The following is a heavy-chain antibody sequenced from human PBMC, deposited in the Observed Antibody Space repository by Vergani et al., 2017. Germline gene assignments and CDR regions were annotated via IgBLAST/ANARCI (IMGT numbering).Heavy chain of an antibody. D-gene: IGHD1-26*01. V-gene: IGHV3-11*01. J-gene: IGHJ5*01. CDR1: GFTFSDFY. CDR2: IDSSGSTI. CDR3: ARRRGSGSYDS. Sequence: VQLVESGGGLVQPGGSLRLSCAASGFTFSDFYMSWIRQAPGKGPEWGSYIDSSGSTIYYADSVKGRFTMPRDNAKNSLYLQMNSLRAEDTAVYYCARRRGSGSYDSWGQGTLVTVSS.